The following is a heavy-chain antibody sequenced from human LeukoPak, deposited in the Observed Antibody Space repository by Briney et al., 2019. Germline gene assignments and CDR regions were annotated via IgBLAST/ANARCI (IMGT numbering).Heavy chain of an antibody. CDR3: ARVGYSYDY. CDR1: GFTFSSYG. CDR2: ISSDGGST. J-gene: IGHJ4*02. D-gene: IGHD5-18*01. Sequence: PGGSLRLSCAASGFTFSSYGMHWVRQAPGKGLEYVSAISSDGGSTYYANSVKGRFTISRDNSKNTLYLQMGSLRTEHMAVYYCARVGYSYDYWGQGTLVTVSS. V-gene: IGHV3-64*01.